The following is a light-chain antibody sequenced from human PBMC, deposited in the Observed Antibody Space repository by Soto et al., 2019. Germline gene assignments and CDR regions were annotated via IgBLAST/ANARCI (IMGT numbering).Light chain of an antibody. CDR1: SSDVGGYNY. V-gene: IGLV2-14*03. J-gene: IGLJ2*01. CDR3: SSYRSSGTVV. CDR2: DVS. Sequence: QSALTQPASVSGSPGQSITISCTGTSSDVGGYNYVSWYQHHPGKAPKLMIYDVSNRPSGVSNRFSGSKSGNTASPTISGLQAEDEADYYCSSYRSSGTVVFGGGTKLTVL.